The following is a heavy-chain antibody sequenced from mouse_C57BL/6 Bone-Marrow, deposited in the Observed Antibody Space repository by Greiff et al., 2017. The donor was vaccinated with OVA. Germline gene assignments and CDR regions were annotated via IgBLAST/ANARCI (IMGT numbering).Heavy chain of an antibody. V-gene: IGHV5-17*01. J-gene: IGHJ3*01. CDR2: ISSGRSTI. CDR1: GFTFSDYG. CDR3: ASYYGNYGLFAY. D-gene: IGHD2-1*01. Sequence: DVKLVESGGGLVKPGGSLTLSCAASGFTFSDYGMHWVRQAPEKGLEWVAYISSGRSTIYYADTVKGRFTISRDNAKNTLFLQMTSLRSEDTAMYYCASYYGNYGLFAYWGQGTLVTVSA.